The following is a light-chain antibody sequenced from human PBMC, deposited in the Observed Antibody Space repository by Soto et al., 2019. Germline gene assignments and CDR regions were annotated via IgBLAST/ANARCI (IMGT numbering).Light chain of an antibody. CDR2: GAS. J-gene: IGKJ1*01. CDR3: QQYGSSPQP. Sequence: ENVLTQSPGTLALSPGEGAALSCKTSESVSSTYLAWYQQKPGQPPRLLIYGASSRATGIPHRFSGSGSGTDFTLTISRLEPEDFAVYYCQQYGSSPQPFGQGTKAAIK. V-gene: IGKV3-20*01. CDR1: ESVSSTY.